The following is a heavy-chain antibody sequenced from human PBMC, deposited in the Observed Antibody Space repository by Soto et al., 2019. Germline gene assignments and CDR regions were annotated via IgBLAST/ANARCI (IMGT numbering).Heavy chain of an antibody. CDR1: GYTFSRYG. V-gene: IGHV3-30*18. Sequence: QVQLVESGGGVVQPGGSLRLSCAASGYTFSRYGMHWVRQAPGKGLKWVTFIAYDGSNEYYADYVKGRFTIARDNHNNTLHLQKTSLRHEDTAVYYCAKMATDLGYYYHGMDVWGQGTTVSVSS. CDR3: AKMATDLGYYYHGMDV. CDR2: IAYDGSNE. J-gene: IGHJ6*02.